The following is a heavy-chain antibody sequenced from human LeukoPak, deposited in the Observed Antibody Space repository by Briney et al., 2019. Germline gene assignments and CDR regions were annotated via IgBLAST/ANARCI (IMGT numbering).Heavy chain of an antibody. CDR3: ARGRRTEGWGLDPGIAAAGTK. J-gene: IGHJ4*02. CDR2: INPNSGGT. V-gene: IGHV1-2*04. CDR1: GYTFTGYY. D-gene: IGHD6-13*01. Sequence: ASVKVSCKASGYTFTGYYMHWVRQAPGQGLEWMGWINPNSGGTNYAQKFQGWVTMTRDTSISTAYMELSRLRSDDTAVYYCARGRRTEGWGLDPGIAAAGTKWGQGTLVTVSS.